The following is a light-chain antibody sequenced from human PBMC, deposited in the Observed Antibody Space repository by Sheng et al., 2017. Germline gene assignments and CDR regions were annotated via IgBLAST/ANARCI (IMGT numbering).Light chain of an antibody. CDR3: QKYNSVPLT. Sequence: DIQMTQSPSSLSASVGDRVTITCRASQDISNHLAWYQQKPGKVPQLLISVASTLQSGVTSRFSGSGYGTDFTLTISSLQPEDVASYYCQKYNSVPLTFGGGTKVEIK. CDR2: VAS. J-gene: IGKJ4*01. V-gene: IGKV1-27*01. CDR1: QDISNH.